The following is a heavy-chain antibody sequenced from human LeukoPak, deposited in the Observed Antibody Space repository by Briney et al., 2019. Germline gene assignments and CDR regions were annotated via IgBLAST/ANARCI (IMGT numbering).Heavy chain of an antibody. D-gene: IGHD3-16*01. V-gene: IGHV4-34*01. Sequence: SETLSLTCAVYGGSFSGYYWSWIRQPPGKGLEWIGEINHSGSTNYNPSLKSRVTISVDTSKNQFSLKLSSVTAADTAVYYYARAPPLRYVDYWGQGTLVTVSS. CDR1: GGSFSGYY. CDR3: ARAPPLRYVDY. CDR2: INHSGST. J-gene: IGHJ4*02.